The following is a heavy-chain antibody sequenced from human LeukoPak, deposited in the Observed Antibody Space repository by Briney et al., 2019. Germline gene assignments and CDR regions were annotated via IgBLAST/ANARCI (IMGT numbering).Heavy chain of an antibody. CDR1: GFTFSSYG. CDR3: AKEGGTMIVVEDYFDY. J-gene: IGHJ4*02. V-gene: IGHV3-30*18. CDR2: ISYDGSNK. Sequence: GGSLRLSCAASGFTFSSYGMHWVRQAPGKGLEWVAVISYDGSNKYYADSVKGRFTISRDSSKNTLYLQMNSLRAEDTAVYYCAKEGGTMIVVEDYFDYWGQGTLVTVAS. D-gene: IGHD3-22*01.